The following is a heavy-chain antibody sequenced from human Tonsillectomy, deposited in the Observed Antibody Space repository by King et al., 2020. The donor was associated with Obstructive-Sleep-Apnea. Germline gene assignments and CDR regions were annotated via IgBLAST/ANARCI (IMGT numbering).Heavy chain of an antibody. CDR3: ASGASGIDP. CDR1: GYTFTSYA. J-gene: IGHJ5*02. V-gene: IGHV7-4-1*02. D-gene: IGHD3-10*01. CDR2: INTNTGNP. Sequence: VQLVESVSELKKPGASVKVSCKASGYTFTSYARNCVRQAPGQGLEWMGWINTNTGNPTYAQGFTGRFVFSLDTSVSTAYLQISSLKAEDTAVYYLASGASGIDPWGQGTLVTVSS.